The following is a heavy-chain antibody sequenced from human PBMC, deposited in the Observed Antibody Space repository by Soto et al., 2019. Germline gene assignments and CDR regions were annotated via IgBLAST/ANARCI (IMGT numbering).Heavy chain of an antibody. CDR1: GFTFSTYN. D-gene: IGHD5-12*01. Sequence: EVQLVESGGGLVKPGGSLGLSCAASGFTFSTYNMNWVRQAPGKGLEWVASISSTSVYMYYANSLKGRFTISRANAKSSLYLQVNSLRAEDTAVYYCARGWLRDPWMYWGQGTLVTVSS. J-gene: IGHJ4*02. CDR2: ISSTSVYM. V-gene: IGHV3-21*01. CDR3: ARGWLRDPWMY.